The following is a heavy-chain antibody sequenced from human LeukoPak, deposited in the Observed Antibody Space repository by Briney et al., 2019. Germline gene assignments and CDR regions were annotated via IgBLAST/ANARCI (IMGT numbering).Heavy chain of an antibody. J-gene: IGHJ3*02. V-gene: IGHV4-4*07. CDR1: GGSIRSYY. CDR3: ARDPGYYGSGTRGAFDI. CDR2: IYTSGST. D-gene: IGHD3-10*01. Sequence: PSETQSLTCTVSGGSIRSYYWSWIRKPAGKGLEWIGRIYTSGSTNYNPSLKSRVTMSVDTSKNQFSLKLSSVTAADTAVYYCARDPGYYGSGTRGAFDIWGQGTMVTVSS.